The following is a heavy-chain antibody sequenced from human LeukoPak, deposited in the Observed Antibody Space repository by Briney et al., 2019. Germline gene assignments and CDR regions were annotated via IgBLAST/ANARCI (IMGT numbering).Heavy chain of an antibody. J-gene: IGHJ6*03. CDR2: ISGYNDNT. CDR3: ARVGGCSGNGCYSGVYHYYYMDV. CDR1: CYTFTSYG. D-gene: IGHD2-15*01. V-gene: IGHV1-18*01. Sequence: ASVKVSCKASCYTFTSYGISWVRQAPGQGLEWMGWISGYNDNTIYAQKFQGRVTMTTDTSSRAAQMELRSLSSDDTAVYYCARVGGCSGNGCYSGVYHYYYMDVWGKGTTVTVSS.